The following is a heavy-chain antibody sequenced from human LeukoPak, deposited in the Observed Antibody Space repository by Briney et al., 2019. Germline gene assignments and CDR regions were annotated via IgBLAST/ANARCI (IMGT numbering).Heavy chain of an antibody. CDR3: ATIAGSSSF. CDR2: IYYSGST. V-gene: IGHV4-59*08. J-gene: IGHJ4*02. Sequence: SETLSLACTVSGGSMNAYYWTWFRQPPGKGLEWIGYIYYSGSTNYNPSLKSRLTVSVDTSNNQFSLKLSSVTAADTAVYYCATIAGSSSFWGQGTLVTVSS. D-gene: IGHD6-6*01. CDR1: GGSMNAYY.